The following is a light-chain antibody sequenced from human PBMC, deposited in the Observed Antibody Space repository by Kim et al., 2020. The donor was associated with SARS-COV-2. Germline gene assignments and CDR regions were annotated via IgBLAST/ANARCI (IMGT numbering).Light chain of an antibody. J-gene: IGKJ2*01. CDR2: AAS. CDR3: QQCYSSPYP. V-gene: IGKV1-39*01. Sequence: VGDRVTIAFLASQCIRSYLNWYPQNHWKAPKLPIYAASRLQSVVPSRFCGCGSGADFTLTISSLQPEDFAAYDCQQCYSSPYPFGQGTKLEI. CDR1: QCIRSY.